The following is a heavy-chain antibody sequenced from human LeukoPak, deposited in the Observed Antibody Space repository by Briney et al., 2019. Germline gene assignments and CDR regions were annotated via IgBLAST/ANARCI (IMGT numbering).Heavy chain of an antibody. Sequence: PGGSLRLSCAASGFIFSSYTMNWVRQAPGKGLEWVSSITSSSSDINYADSVKGRFTISRDNAKNSLYVQMNSLRAEDTAVYYCARVCSTGGTCRAAGGRIDAFDIWGQGTMVTVSS. J-gene: IGHJ3*02. CDR2: ITSSSSDI. CDR1: GFIFSSYT. CDR3: ARVCSTGGTCRAAGGRIDAFDI. D-gene: IGHD6-13*01. V-gene: IGHV3-21*01.